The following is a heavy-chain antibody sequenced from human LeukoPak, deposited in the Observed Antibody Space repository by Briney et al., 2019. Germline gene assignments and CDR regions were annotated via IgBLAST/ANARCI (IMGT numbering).Heavy chain of an antibody. J-gene: IGHJ5*02. CDR1: GFTFSRYW. V-gene: IGHV3-7*01. CDR2: IKQDGSEK. Sequence: GGSLRLSCAASGFTFSRYWMTLVRQAPGKGLEWVANIKQDGSEKYYVDSVKGRFTISRDNAKNSLYLQMNSLRAEDTAVYYFARGSSPHEFWSGYTNWFDPWGQGTLVTVSS. D-gene: IGHD3-3*01. CDR3: ARGSSPHEFWSGYTNWFDP.